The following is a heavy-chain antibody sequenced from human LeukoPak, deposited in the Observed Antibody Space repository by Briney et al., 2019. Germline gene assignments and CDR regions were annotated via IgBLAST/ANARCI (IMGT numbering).Heavy chain of an antibody. Sequence: GGSLRLSCAASGFTFSSYWMSWVRQAPGKGLEWVANIKQDGSEKYYVDVVNGRLTISRGNAKNSLYLQMNSLRAEDTVVYYCGRLMWGSARQYCSGGSCYNLPSYFDYWGQGTLVTVSS. CDR1: GFTFSSYW. V-gene: IGHV3-7*01. CDR2: IKQDGSEK. CDR3: GRLMWGSARQYCSGGSCYNLPSYFDY. D-gene: IGHD2-15*01. J-gene: IGHJ4*02.